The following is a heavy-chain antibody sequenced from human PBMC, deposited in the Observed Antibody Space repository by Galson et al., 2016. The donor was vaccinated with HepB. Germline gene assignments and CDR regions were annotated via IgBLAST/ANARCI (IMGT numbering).Heavy chain of an antibody. Sequence: SLRLSCAASGFSFSTYSMNWVRQSPGKGLEWVSVINAPGTSKYYSKSVKGRFTVSRDNAKNSLYLQMNSLRAEDTAVYYCARDADYQNTNAHYDVFDIWGQGTMVTVSS. V-gene: IGHV3-23*01. CDR1: GFSFSTYS. D-gene: IGHD2-8*01. J-gene: IGHJ3*02. CDR3: ARDADYQNTNAHYDVFDI. CDR2: INAPGTSK.